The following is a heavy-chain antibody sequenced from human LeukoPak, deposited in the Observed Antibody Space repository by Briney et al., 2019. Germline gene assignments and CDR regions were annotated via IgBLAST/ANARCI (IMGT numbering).Heavy chain of an antibody. Sequence: ASVKVSCKASGGTFSSYAISWVRQAPGQGLEWMGWMNPNSGNTGYAQKFQGRVTMTRNTSISTAYMELSSLRSEDTAVYYCARGLGTYKQWLGPRYYNMDVWGKGTTVTISS. D-gene: IGHD6-19*01. V-gene: IGHV1-8*02. CDR3: ARGLGTYKQWLGPRYYNMDV. CDR2: MNPNSGNT. J-gene: IGHJ6*03. CDR1: GGTFSSYA.